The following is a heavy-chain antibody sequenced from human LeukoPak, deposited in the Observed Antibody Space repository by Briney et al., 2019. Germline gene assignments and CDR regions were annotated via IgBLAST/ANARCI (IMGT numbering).Heavy chain of an antibody. CDR3: ARAIVVVPAASTGWFDP. Sequence: ASETLSLTCTVSGGSISSGDYYWRWIRQPPGKGLEWIGYIYYSGSTNYNPSLKSRVTISVDTSKNQFSLKLSSVTAADTAVYYCARAIVVVPAASTGWFDPWGQGTLVTVSS. V-gene: IGHV4-61*08. J-gene: IGHJ5*02. CDR2: IYYSGST. D-gene: IGHD2-2*01. CDR1: GGSISSGDYY.